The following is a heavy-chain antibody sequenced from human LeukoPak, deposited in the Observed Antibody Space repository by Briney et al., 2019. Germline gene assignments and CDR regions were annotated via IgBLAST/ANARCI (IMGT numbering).Heavy chain of an antibody. V-gene: IGHV1-18*01. CDR2: FNPENGNT. CDR1: GYSFVGYG. CDR3: ARSPLREYSSSSFDY. Sequence: GASVKVSCKASGYSFVGYGITWVRQAPGQGLEWMGWFNPENGNTNYAQKVQGRVTMTADTSTSTSYMELRSLRSDDTAVYYCARSPLREYSSSSFDYWGQGTLVTVSS. J-gene: IGHJ4*02. D-gene: IGHD6-6*01.